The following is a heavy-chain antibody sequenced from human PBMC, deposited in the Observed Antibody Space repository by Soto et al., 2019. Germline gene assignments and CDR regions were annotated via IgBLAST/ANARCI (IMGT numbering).Heavy chain of an antibody. Sequence: GGSLRLSCVASGFRFSNYLMSWVRQAPGKGPEWVADIKEDGSQEYYEESVKGRFTISRDNAKDSLYLELNNLRDEDTAVYYCARPRFRGMDVWGQGTTVTVSS. CDR3: ARPRFRGMDV. CDR2: IKEDGSQE. CDR1: GFRFSNYL. V-gene: IGHV3-7*03. J-gene: IGHJ6*02. D-gene: IGHD3-10*01.